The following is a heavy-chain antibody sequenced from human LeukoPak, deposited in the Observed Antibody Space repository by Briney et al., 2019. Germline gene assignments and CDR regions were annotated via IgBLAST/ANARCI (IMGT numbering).Heavy chain of an antibody. CDR3: ARDQMATIKFDY. CDR2: ISSSSSYI. D-gene: IGHD5-24*01. CDR1: GFTFSSYS. Sequence: GGSLRLSCAASGFTFSSYSMNWVRQAPGKGLEWVSYISSSSSYIYYADSVKGRFTISRDNAKNSLYLQMNSLRAEDTAVYYCARDQMATIKFDYWGQGTLVTVSS. J-gene: IGHJ4*02. V-gene: IGHV3-21*05.